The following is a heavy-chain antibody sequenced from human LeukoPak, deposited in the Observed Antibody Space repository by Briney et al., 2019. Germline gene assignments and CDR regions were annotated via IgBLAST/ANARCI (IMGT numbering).Heavy chain of an antibody. J-gene: IGHJ6*03. D-gene: IGHD1-1*01. V-gene: IGHV4-34*01. CDR3: ARRGPEQLELGYMDV. CDR1: GGSFSGYY. Sequence: SETLSLTCAVSGGSFSGYYWSWIRQPPGKGLEWIGEINHSGSTNYNPSLKSRVTISVDTSKNQFSLKLSSVTAADTAVYYCARRGPEQLELGYMDVWGKGTTVTVSS. CDR2: INHSGST.